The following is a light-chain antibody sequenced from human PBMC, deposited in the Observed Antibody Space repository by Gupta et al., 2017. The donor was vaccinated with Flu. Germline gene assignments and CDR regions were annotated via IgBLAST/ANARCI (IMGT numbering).Light chain of an antibody. Sequence: DIQMTQSPSSLSASVGDRVTITCRASQNISNYLNWYQQTSGKAPKLLIYAASSLQSGVPSRFSGSGSGTDFTLTVSSLQPEDFATYYCQQSYKTPNSFGQGTKLEIK. CDR2: AAS. V-gene: IGKV1-39*01. J-gene: IGKJ2*03. CDR1: QNISNY. CDR3: QQSYKTPNS.